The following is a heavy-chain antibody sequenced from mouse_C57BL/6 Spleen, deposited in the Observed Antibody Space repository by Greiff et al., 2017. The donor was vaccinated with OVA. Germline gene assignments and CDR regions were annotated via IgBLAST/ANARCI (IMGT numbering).Heavy chain of an antibody. Sequence: VQLQQSGPELVKPGASVKISCKASGYTFTDYYMNWVKQSHGKSLEWIGDINPNNGGTSYNQKFKGKATLTVDKSSSTAYMELRSLTSEDSAVYYCERVPMDYWGQGTSVTVSS. V-gene: IGHV1-26*01. J-gene: IGHJ4*01. CDR2: INPNNGGT. CDR1: GYTFTDYY. CDR3: ERVPMDY.